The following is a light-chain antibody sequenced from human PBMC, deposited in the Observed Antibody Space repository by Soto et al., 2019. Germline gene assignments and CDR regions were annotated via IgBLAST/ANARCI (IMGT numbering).Light chain of an antibody. V-gene: IGKV3-20*01. Sequence: DIVLTQSPGTLSLSPGDRATPSSRATQSVSDTSLAWYQQKPDEAPRILLYAAFRRATDIPARFSGSGSGTGCSLAISRLEPEEFAVYWCQHCGTSARTFGQGTKVEIK. CDR3: QHCGTSART. CDR2: AAF. J-gene: IGKJ1*01. CDR1: QSVSDTS.